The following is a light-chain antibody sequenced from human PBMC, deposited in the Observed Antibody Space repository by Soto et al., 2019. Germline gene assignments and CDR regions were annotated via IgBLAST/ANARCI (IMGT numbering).Light chain of an antibody. J-gene: IGLJ3*02. V-gene: IGLV1-44*01. CDR2: SND. Sequence: QSVLTQPPSASGTPGQRVTISCSGSSSNIGSNTVNWYQQLPGTAPKLLIYSNDQRPSGVPDRFSGSKSGTSASLAISGLQSEDEADYYCAAWGASLNGWVFGGGTKFTVL. CDR1: SSNIGSNT. CDR3: AAWGASLNGWV.